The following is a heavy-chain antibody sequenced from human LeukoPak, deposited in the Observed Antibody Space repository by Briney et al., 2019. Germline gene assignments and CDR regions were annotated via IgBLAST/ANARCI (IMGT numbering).Heavy chain of an antibody. CDR2: INHSGST. J-gene: IGHJ6*03. D-gene: IGHD3-10*01. CDR3: ARGVNYYGSGSYYFYYYYMDV. CDR1: GGSFSGYY. V-gene: IGHV4-34*01. Sequence: PSETLSLTCAVYGGSFSGYYWSWIRQPPGKGLEWIGEINHSGSTNYNPSLRSRVTISVDTSKNQFSLKLSSVTAADTAVYYCARGVNYYGSGSYYFYYYYMDVWGKGTTVSVSS.